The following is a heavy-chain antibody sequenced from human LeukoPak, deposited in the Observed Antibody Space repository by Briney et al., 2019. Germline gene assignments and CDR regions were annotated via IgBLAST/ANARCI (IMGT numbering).Heavy chain of an antibody. D-gene: IGHD3-10*01. J-gene: IGHJ5*02. CDR2: IYTSGTT. CDR1: GGSISSFY. V-gene: IGHV4-4*07. CDR3: ARDSGTTGEVKFDP. Sequence: PSETLSLTCRVSGGSISSFYCNWMRQPAGKGLEWIGRIYTSGTTTYNPSLKSRVTMSVDTSKNQFSLKLSSVTAADTAVYYCARDSGTTGEVKFDPWGQGTLVTVSS.